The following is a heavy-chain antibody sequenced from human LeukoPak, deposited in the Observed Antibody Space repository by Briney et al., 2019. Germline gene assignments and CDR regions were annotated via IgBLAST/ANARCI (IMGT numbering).Heavy chain of an antibody. CDR1: GGSFSGYY. Sequence: PSETLSLTCAVYGGSFSGYYWSWIRQPPGKGLEWMGEINHSGSTNYNPSLKSRVTISVDTSKNQFSLKLSSVTAADTAVYYCARDVRYSYDYVNAFDIWGQGTMVTVSS. J-gene: IGHJ3*02. CDR3: ARDVRYSYDYVNAFDI. CDR2: INHSGST. V-gene: IGHV4-34*01. D-gene: IGHD5-18*01.